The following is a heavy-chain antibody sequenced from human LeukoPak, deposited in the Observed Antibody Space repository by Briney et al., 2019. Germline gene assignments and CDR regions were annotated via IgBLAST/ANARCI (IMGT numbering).Heavy chain of an antibody. CDR3: ARKALGQGQYYFDF. J-gene: IGHJ4*02. CDR2: IGGSGNTI. D-gene: IGHD5-24*01. V-gene: IGHV3-48*02. CDR1: GFTFSYYS. Sequence: GGSLRLSCAASGFTFSYYSINWVRQAPGKGLEWVSYIGGSGNTIYYADSVKGRFTISRDNAKNSLYLQMNSLRDEDTAVYYCARKALGQGQYYFDFWGQGTLVTVSS.